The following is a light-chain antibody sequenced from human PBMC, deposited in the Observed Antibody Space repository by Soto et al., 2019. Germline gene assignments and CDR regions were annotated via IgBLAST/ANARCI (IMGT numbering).Light chain of an antibody. Sequence: DIQMTQSPSSVSASVGDRVTITCRASQGISSWVAWYQQKPGKAPNLLIYAASSLQSGVPSRFSGSGSGTEFTLTISSLQPEDFATYYWQQADTFPLTFGGGTQVEIK. CDR3: QQADTFPLT. CDR1: QGISSW. CDR2: AAS. V-gene: IGKV1-12*01. J-gene: IGKJ4*01.